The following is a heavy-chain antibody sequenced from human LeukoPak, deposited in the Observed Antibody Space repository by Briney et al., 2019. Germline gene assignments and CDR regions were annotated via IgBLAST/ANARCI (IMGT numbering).Heavy chain of an antibody. V-gene: IGHV3-9*03. CDR2: ISWNSGSI. Sequence: PGRSLRLSCAASGFIFDDHGMHWVRQAPGKGLEWVSGISWNSGSIGYADSVKGRFTISRDNAKNSLYLQMNSLRAEDMALYYCAKDMGKRGSNDAFDIWGQGTMVTVSS. CDR1: GFIFDDHG. CDR3: AKDMGKRGSNDAFDI. J-gene: IGHJ3*02. D-gene: IGHD1-26*01.